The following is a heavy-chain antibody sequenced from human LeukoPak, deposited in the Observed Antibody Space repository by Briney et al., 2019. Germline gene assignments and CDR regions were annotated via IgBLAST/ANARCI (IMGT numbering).Heavy chain of an antibody. J-gene: IGHJ4*02. CDR1: GDSISSTSYY. D-gene: IGHD3-22*01. Sequence: SETLSLTCTVSGDSISSTSYYWGWIRQPPGKGLEWIGSIHYSGTTYYNPFLKSRVTISVDTSENQFSLKLSSVTAADTAVYYCARDYYDSSGYRNFDYWGQGTLVTVSS. V-gene: IGHV4-39*07. CDR3: ARDYYDSSGYRNFDY. CDR2: IHYSGTT.